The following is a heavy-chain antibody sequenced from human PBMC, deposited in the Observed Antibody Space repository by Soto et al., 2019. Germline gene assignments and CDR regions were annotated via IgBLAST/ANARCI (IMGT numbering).Heavy chain of an antibody. CDR2: ISGSARIT. J-gene: IGHJ3*02. CDR1: GFTFSSHG. D-gene: IGHD1-26*01. Sequence: GGSLRLSCAASGFTFSSHGMNWVRQAPGKGLEWVSFISGSARITYYADSVKGRFTISRDNPKNTLYLQMNSLRAEDTAVYYCAKDRGIEGSSVRAFDIWGQGTMVTVSS. CDR3: AKDRGIEGSSVRAFDI. V-gene: IGHV3-23*01.